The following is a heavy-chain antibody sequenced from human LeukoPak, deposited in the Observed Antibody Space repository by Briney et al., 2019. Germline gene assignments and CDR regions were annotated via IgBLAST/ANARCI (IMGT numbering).Heavy chain of an antibody. V-gene: IGHV4-59*12. D-gene: IGHD4-4*01. CDR3: ARGTPYSNGDHY. J-gene: IGHJ4*02. Sequence: PSETLSLTCTVSGGSISSYYWSWIRQPPGKGLEWIGYIYYSGSTNYNPSLKSRVTISVDTSKNQFSLKLSSVTAADTAVYYCARGTPYSNGDHYWGQGTLVTVSS. CDR2: IYYSGST. CDR1: GGSISSYY.